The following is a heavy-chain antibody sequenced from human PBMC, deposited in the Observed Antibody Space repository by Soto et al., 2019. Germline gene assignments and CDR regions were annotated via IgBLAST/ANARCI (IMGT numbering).Heavy chain of an antibody. D-gene: IGHD3-10*01. CDR3: AREESAITYFYYYMDV. CDR2: ISSSSSTI. CDR1: GFPFSSYS. J-gene: IGHJ6*03. V-gene: IGHV3-48*01. Sequence: EVQLVESGGGLVQPGGSLRLSCAASGFPFSSYSMNWVRQAPGKGLEWVSYISSSSSTIYYADSVKGRFTISRDNAKNSLYLQMNSLRAEDTAVYYCAREESAITYFYYYMDVWGKGTPVTVSS.